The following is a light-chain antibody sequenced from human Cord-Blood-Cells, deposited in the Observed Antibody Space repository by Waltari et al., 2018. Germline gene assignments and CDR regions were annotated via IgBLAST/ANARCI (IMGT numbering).Light chain of an antibody. Sequence: EIVLTQSPATLSLSPGERATLSCRASQSVSSYLAWYQQKPGQSPRLLIYAASNMATDIPARFSGSVSVTDFTLTISSLEPEDFAVYYCQQRSNWLPITFGQGTRLEIK. V-gene: IGKV3-11*01. CDR1: QSVSSY. J-gene: IGKJ5*01. CDR2: AAS. CDR3: QQRSNWLPIT.